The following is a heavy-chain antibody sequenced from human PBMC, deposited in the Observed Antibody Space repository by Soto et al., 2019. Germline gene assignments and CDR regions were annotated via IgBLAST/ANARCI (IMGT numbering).Heavy chain of an antibody. J-gene: IGHJ4*02. CDR2: IYYSGST. Sequence: PSETLSLTCTVSGGSISSSSYYWGWIRQPPGKGLEWIGSIYYSGSTYYNPSLKSRVTISVDTSKNQFSLKLSSVTAADTAVYYCARFYGGVDYWGQGTLVTVSS. D-gene: IGHD3-16*01. CDR1: GGSISSSSYY. V-gene: IGHV4-39*01. CDR3: ARFYGGVDY.